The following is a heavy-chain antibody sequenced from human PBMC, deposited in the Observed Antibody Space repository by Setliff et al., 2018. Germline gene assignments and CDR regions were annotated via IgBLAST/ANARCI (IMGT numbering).Heavy chain of an antibody. CDR1: GASVTSFDYY. J-gene: IGHJ4*02. CDR3: ARTHCTTTSCFYFPY. Sequence: PSETLSLTCTVSGASVTSFDYYWSWIRQPPGKGLEYIGHISHGVSTSYSPSLKSRLSISADTSKNQFSLKLTSVTAADTAVYYCARTHCTTTSCFYFPYWGQGAVVTVSS. CDR2: ISHGVST. V-gene: IGHV4-30-4*01. D-gene: IGHD2-2*01.